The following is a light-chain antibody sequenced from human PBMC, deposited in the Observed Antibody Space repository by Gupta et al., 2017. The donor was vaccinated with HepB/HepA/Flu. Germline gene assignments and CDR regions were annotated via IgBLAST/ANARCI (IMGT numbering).Light chain of an antibody. CDR1: SGHSTYA. V-gene: IGLV4-69*01. CDR3: HTWGTVIQGV. J-gene: IGLJ3*02. Sequence: QLVLTQSPSASASLGASVKLTCTMSSGHSTYARAWHQLQPEKGPRFLMKLAYDGSHTKGDGIPDRFSGSSSGAERYLTISSLQSDDEADYYCHTWGTVIQGVFGGGTKLTVL. CDR2: LAYDGSH.